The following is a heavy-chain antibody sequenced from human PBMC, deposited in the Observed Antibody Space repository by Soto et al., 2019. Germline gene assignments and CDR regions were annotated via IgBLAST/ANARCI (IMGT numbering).Heavy chain of an antibody. J-gene: IGHJ4*02. Sequence: PGGSLRLSCAASGFTFSTYSMNWVRQAPGKGLEWVSYISSTSSTIYYADSVKGRFTISRDNAKNSLYLQMNSLRAEDTAVYYCASIFLSTTYWGQGTLVTVSS. CDR1: GFTFSTYS. D-gene: IGHD2-2*01. CDR2: ISSTSSTI. V-gene: IGHV3-48*01. CDR3: ASIFLSTTY.